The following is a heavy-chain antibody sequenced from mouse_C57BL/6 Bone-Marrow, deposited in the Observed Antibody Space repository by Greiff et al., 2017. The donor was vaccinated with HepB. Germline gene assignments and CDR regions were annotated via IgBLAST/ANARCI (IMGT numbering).Heavy chain of an antibody. V-gene: IGHV1-78*01. Sequence: VQLQESDAELVKPGASVKISCKVSGYTFTDHTIHWMKQRPEQGLEWIGDIYPRDGSTKYNEKFKGKATLTADKSSSTAYMQLNSLTSEDSAVYFCAREGIYYDYDDPFYAMDYWGQGTSVTVSS. CDR1: GYTFTDHT. CDR2: IYPRDGST. CDR3: AREGIYYDYDDPFYAMDY. D-gene: IGHD2-4*01. J-gene: IGHJ4*01.